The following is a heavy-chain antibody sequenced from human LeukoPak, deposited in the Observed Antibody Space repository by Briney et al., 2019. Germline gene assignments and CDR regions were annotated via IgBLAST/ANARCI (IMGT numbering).Heavy chain of an antibody. CDR3: ATLGSDGSGSYYNENWFDP. J-gene: IGHJ5*02. CDR2: FDPEDGET. CDR1: GYTLNELC. Sequence: ASVKVSCKVSGYTLNELCIHWVRRAPGKGLEWMGGFDPEDGETIYAQRFQGRVTMTKDTSTDTAFMGLSSLRSEDTAVYYCATLGSDGSGSYYNENWFDPWGQGTLVTVSS. V-gene: IGHV1-24*01. D-gene: IGHD3-10*01.